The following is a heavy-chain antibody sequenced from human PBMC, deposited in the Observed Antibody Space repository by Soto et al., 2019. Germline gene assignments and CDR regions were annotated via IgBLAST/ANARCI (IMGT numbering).Heavy chain of an antibody. CDR2: IYYDGTA. Sequence: SETLSLTCTVSGGSISSGDYYWSWIRQPPGKGLEWVGYIYYDGTARHNPSLKSRVTISLETSRSQFSLRLSPVSAAKTGVQYCARRGKNSQSLDPGGPGPLVPV. CDR3: ARRGKNSQSLDP. D-gene: IGHD2-21*01. V-gene: IGHV4-61*08. J-gene: IGHJ5*02. CDR1: GGSISSGDYY.